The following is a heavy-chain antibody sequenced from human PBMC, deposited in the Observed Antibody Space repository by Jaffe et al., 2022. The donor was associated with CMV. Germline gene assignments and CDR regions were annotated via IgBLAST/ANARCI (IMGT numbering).Heavy chain of an antibody. CDR2: TYYSGST. CDR3: ARRPYDWGLIYYFDY. D-gene: IGHD7-27*01. Sequence: QLQLQESGPGLVKPSETLSLTCNVSGDSISNSNYYWAWIRQPPGKGLEWLGTTYYSGSTYYNPSLKSRLSISLDTSKNQFFLRLSSVTAADTAVYYCARRPYDWGLIYYFDYWGQGTLVTVSS. J-gene: IGHJ4*02. CDR1: GDSISNSNYY. V-gene: IGHV4-39*01.